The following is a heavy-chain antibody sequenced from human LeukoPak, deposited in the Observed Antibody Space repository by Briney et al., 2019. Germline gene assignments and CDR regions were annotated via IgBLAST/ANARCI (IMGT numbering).Heavy chain of an antibody. CDR2: ISYDGSNK. V-gene: IGHV3-30*04. CDR1: GFTFSSYA. Sequence: GGSLRPSCAASGFTFSSYAMHWVRQAPGKGLEWVAVISYDGSNKYYADSVKGRFTISRGNSKNTLYLQMNSLRAEDTAVYYCARDAVVRGVIDYFDYWGQGTLVTVSS. D-gene: IGHD3-10*01. J-gene: IGHJ4*02. CDR3: ARDAVVRGVIDYFDY.